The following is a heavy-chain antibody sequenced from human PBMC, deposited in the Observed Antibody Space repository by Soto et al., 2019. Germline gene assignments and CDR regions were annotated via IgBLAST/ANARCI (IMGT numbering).Heavy chain of an antibody. Sequence: QVQLVQSGAEVKKPGASVKVSCKASGYTFTSYDINWVRQATGQGLEWMGWMNPNSGNTGYVQKFQGRVTMTRNTSISTAYMELSSLRSEDTAVYYCAIDYYGSDSNWFDPWGQGTLVTVSS. CDR3: AIDYYGSDSNWFDP. V-gene: IGHV1-8*01. CDR1: GYTFTSYD. J-gene: IGHJ5*02. D-gene: IGHD3-10*01. CDR2: MNPNSGNT.